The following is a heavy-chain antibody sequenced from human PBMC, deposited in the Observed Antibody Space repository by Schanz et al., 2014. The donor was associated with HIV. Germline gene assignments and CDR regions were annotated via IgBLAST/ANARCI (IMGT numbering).Heavy chain of an antibody. CDR1: GFIFSSYT. D-gene: IGHD1-26*01. CDR3: ARDSGSYQYFQY. V-gene: IGHV3-21*01. CDR2: ISGNTNYI. Sequence: QRVESGGGLVGPGGSLRLSCAASGFIFSSYTMYWIRQSPGKGLEWVASISGNTNYIYYADSVKGRFTISRDNAKNXXXLQMKSLRAEDTAVYYCARDSGSYQYFQYWGQGTLVTVSS. J-gene: IGHJ1*01.